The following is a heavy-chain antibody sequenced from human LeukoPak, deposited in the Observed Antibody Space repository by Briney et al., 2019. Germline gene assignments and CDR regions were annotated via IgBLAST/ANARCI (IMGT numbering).Heavy chain of an antibody. CDR3: AKGLSSGYSGSDY. V-gene: IGHV3-30*04. Sequence: PGGSLRLSCAASGFTLSSYAMHWVRQAPGKGLEWVAVISYDGSNKYYADSVKGRFTISRDNSKNTLFLQMNSLRAEDTSVHHCAKGLSSGYSGSDYWGQGTLVTVSS. CDR1: GFTLSSYA. CDR2: ISYDGSNK. J-gene: IGHJ4*02. D-gene: IGHD3-22*01.